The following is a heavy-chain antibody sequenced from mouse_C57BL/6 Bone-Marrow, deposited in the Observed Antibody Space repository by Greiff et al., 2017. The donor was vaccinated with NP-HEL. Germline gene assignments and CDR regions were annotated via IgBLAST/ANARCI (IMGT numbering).Heavy chain of an antibody. CDR3: ACDGGNWAWFTY. V-gene: IGHV1-50*01. CDR1: GYTFTSYW. Sequence: VQLQQPGAELVKPGASVKLSCKASGYTFTSYWMQWVKQRPGQGLEWIGEINPSDSYTNYNEKFKGKATLTVDTSSSTAYMQLSSLTSEDTAVYYWACDGGNWAWFTYWGQGTLVTVSA. D-gene: IGHD4-1*01. CDR2: INPSDSYT. J-gene: IGHJ3*01.